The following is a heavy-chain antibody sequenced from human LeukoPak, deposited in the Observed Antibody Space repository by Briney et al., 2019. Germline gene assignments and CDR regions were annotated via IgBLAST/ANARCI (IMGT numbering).Heavy chain of an antibody. CDR3: ARSELVVTATFDY. CDR1: GFTFSSYW. CDR2: ISSSSSYI. J-gene: IGHJ4*02. Sequence: GGSLRLSCAASGFTFSSYWMSWVRQAPGKGLEWVSSISSSSSYIYYADSVKGRFTISRDNAKNSLYLQMNSLRAEDTAVYYCARSELVVTATFDYWGQGTLVTVSS. V-gene: IGHV3-21*01. D-gene: IGHD2-21*02.